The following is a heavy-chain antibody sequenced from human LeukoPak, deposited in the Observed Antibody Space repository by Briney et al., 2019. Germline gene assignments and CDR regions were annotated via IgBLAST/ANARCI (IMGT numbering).Heavy chain of an antibody. CDR1: GFTFSSYW. J-gene: IGHJ5*02. V-gene: IGHV3-7*01. Sequence: PGGSLRLSCAASGFTFSSYWMSWVRQAPGKGLEWVASIKQDGSEKYYVDSVKGRFTISRDNAKNSLYLQMNSLRAEDTALYYCARAPGEGWVDPWGQGTLVNVSS. CDR2: IKQDGSEK. D-gene: IGHD4-17*01. CDR3: ARAPGEGWVDP.